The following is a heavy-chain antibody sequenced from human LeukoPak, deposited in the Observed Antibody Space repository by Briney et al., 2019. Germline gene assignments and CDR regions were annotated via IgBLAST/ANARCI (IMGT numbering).Heavy chain of an antibody. Sequence: GGSLRLSCVVSGITFSDYWMSWVRQAPGKGLEWVGRIKSKGDGETIDYNTPVKGRFTISRDDSKNTLYLQMNSLKDEDTAMYYCTVRSSIWSQGTLVTVSS. D-gene: IGHD3-3*02. CDR3: TVRSSI. V-gene: IGHV3-15*05. J-gene: IGHJ4*02. CDR2: IKSKGDGETI. CDR1: GITFSDYW.